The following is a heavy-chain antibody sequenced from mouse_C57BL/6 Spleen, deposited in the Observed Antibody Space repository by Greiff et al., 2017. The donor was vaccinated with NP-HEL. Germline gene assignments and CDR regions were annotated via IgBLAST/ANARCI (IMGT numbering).Heavy chain of an antibody. CDR3: ARDPSYDGVDY. J-gene: IGHJ2*01. CDR2: IHPNSGST. D-gene: IGHD2-3*01. V-gene: IGHV1-64*01. CDR1: GYTFTSYW. Sequence: VQLQQPGAELVKPGASVKLSCKASGYTFTSYWMHWVKQRPGQGLEWIGMIHPNSGSTNYNEKFKSKATLTVDKSSSTAYMQLSSLTSEDSAVYYCARDPSYDGVDYWGQGTTLTVSS.